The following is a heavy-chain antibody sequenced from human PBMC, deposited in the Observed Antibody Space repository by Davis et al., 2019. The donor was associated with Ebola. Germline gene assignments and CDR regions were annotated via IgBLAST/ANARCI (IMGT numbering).Heavy chain of an antibody. CDR1: GYSFTTYW. D-gene: IGHD1-7*01. Sequence: GESLKISCEGSGYSFTTYWIAWVRQMPGKGLEWMGIIFTGDSDTRYSPSFQGQVTISADMSINTAYLQWNSLKASDTAMYYCARLKSGTIDFWGQGTLVTVSS. J-gene: IGHJ4*02. V-gene: IGHV5-51*01. CDR2: IFTGDSDT. CDR3: ARLKSGTIDF.